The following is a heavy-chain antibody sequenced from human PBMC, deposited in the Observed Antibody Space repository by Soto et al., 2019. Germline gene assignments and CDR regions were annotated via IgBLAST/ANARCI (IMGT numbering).Heavy chain of an antibody. CDR2: IYYSGST. D-gene: IGHD2-21*02. Sequence: PSETLSLTCTVSGGSISSYYWRWIRQPPGKGLEWIGYIYYSGSTNYNPSLKSRVTISVDTSKNQFSLKLSSVTAADTAVYYCARTSVVTLAWFDPWGQGTLVTVSS. CDR1: GGSISSYY. CDR3: ARTSVVTLAWFDP. V-gene: IGHV4-59*01. J-gene: IGHJ5*02.